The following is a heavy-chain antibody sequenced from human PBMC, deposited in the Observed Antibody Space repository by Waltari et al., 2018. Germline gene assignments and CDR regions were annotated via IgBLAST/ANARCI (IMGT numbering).Heavy chain of an antibody. D-gene: IGHD2-21*01. CDR2: IYYSGST. CDR3: ARGGAYCGGDCYPHLDY. Sequence: QVQLQESGPRLVKPSETLSLTCTVSGGSISSYYWSWIRQPPGKGLEWIGYIYYSGSTSYNPSLKSRVTVSVDTSKNQLYLKLSSVTAADTAVYYCARGGAYCGGDCYPHLDYWGQGTLVTVSS. V-gene: IGHV4-59*01. J-gene: IGHJ4*02. CDR1: GGSISSYY.